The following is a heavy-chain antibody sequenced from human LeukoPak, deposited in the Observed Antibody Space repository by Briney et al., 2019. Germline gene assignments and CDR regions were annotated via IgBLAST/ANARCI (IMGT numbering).Heavy chain of an antibody. Sequence: ASVKVSCKASGYTFTNNYMHWVQQAPGQGLEWMGIINPSGRSTNYAQKFQGRVTMTRDTSTSTVYMELSGLRSEDTAVYYCARAVGIVVVVVATLDYWGQGTLVTVSS. CDR3: ARAVGIVVVVVATLDY. CDR2: INPSGRST. V-gene: IGHV1-46*01. D-gene: IGHD2-15*01. J-gene: IGHJ4*02. CDR1: GYTFTNNY.